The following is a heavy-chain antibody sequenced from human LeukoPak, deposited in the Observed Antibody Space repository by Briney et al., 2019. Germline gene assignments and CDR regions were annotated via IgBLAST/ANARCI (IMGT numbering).Heavy chain of an antibody. D-gene: IGHD2-2*01. V-gene: IGHV3-20*04. Sequence: GGSLRLSCAASGFTFSSYGMSWVRQAPGKGLEWVSGINWNGGSTGYADSVKGRFTISRDNAKNSLYLQMNSLRAEDTALYYCARAGGGYQLLLNAFDIWGQGTMVTVSS. CDR3: ARAGGGYQLLLNAFDI. CDR2: INWNGGST. J-gene: IGHJ3*02. CDR1: GFTFSSYG.